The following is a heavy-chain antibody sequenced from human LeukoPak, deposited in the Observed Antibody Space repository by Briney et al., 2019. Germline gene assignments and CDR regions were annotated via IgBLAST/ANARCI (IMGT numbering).Heavy chain of an antibody. V-gene: IGHV3-23*01. CDR2: ISGSDDST. CDR1: GFSLNTNA. CDR3: AKGGDFDSASYYSH. Sequence: GGSLSPSCAPSGFSLNTNAMTWVRQPPGKGPEWVSSISGSDDSTYYADSMKGRFTISRDNSKKTLHLRMNSLRAEDSAVYYCAKGGDFDSASYYSHWGQGILVTVSS. D-gene: IGHD3-22*01. J-gene: IGHJ4*02.